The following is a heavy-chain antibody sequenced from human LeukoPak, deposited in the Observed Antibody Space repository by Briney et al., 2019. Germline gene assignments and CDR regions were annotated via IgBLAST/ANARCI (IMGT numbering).Heavy chain of an antibody. CDR3: AKDLLVAVTSTGGPDY. V-gene: IGHV3-30*18. CDR1: GFTFSSYG. CDR2: ISYDGSNK. J-gene: IGHJ4*02. D-gene: IGHD6-19*01. Sequence: GSLRLSCAASGFTFSSYGMHWVRQAPGKGLEWVAVISYDGSNKYYADSVKGRFTISRDNSKNTLYLQMNSLRAEDTAVYYCAKDLLVAVTSTGGPDYWGQGALVTVSS.